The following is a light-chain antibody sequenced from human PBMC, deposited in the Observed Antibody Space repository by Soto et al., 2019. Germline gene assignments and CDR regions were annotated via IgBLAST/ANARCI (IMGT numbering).Light chain of an antibody. Sequence: DIVLTQSPGTLSLSPGERATLSCRARQSVSSSYLAWYQQKPGQAPRLLIYGASSRATGIPDRFSGSGSGTDFTLTISRLEPEDFAVYYCQQYGSSLLTFGGGTKVEIK. CDR1: QSVSSSY. V-gene: IGKV3-20*01. CDR2: GAS. CDR3: QQYGSSLLT. J-gene: IGKJ4*01.